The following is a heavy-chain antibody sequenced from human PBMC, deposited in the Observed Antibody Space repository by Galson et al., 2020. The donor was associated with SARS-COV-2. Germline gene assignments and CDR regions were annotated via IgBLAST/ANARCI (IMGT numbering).Heavy chain of an antibody. V-gene: IGHV1-24*01. CDR2: FDPEDGET. J-gene: IGHJ5*02. CDR1: GYTLTELS. D-gene: IGHD6-19*01. CDR3: ATGPGIAVAGTGTWFDP. Sequence: GASVKVSCKVSGYTLTELSMHWVRQAPGKGLEWMGGFDPEDGETIYAQKFQGRVTMTEDTSTDTAYMELSSLRSEDAAVYYCATGPGIAVAGTGTWFDPWGQGTLVTVSS.